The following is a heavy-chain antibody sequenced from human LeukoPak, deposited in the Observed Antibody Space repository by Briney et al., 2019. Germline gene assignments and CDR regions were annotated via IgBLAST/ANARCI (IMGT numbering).Heavy chain of an antibody. D-gene: IGHD3-10*01. CDR1: GYTFTSYG. J-gene: IGHJ4*02. V-gene: IGHV1-18*01. CDR2: ISAYNGNT. Sequence: ASVKVSCKASGYTFTSYGFSWVRQAPGQGLEWMGWISAYNGNTNYAQKLQGRVTMTTDTSTSTAYMELRSLRSDDTAVYYCARDYGPTHYYGSGTLLSPDYWGQGTLVTVSS. CDR3: ARDYGPTHYYGSGTLLSPDY.